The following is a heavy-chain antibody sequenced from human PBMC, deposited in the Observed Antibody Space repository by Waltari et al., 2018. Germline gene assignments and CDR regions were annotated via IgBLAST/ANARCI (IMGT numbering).Heavy chain of an antibody. Sequence: QVQLQESGPGLVKPSQTLSLTCTVSGGSISSGGYYWSWIRTHPGKGLEWIGYIYYSGSTYYNPSLKSRVTISVDTSKNQFSLKLSSVTAADTAVYYCARDNYDILTGYYPDAFDIWGQGTMVTVSS. J-gene: IGHJ3*02. D-gene: IGHD3-9*01. CDR2: IYYSGST. CDR1: GGSISSGGYY. V-gene: IGHV4-31*03. CDR3: ARDNYDILTGYYPDAFDI.